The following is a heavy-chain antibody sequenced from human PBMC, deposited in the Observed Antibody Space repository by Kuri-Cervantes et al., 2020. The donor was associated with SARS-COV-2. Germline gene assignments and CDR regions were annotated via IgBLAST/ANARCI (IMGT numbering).Heavy chain of an antibody. V-gene: IGHV3-11*04. CDR2: ISSSGSTI. CDR3: AREDITIFGVVKEYFDL. D-gene: IGHD3-3*01. J-gene: IGHJ2*01. CDR1: GFTFSDYY. Sequence: GESLKISCAAPGFTFSDYYMSWIRQAPGKGLEWVSYISSSGSTIYYAASVKGRFTISRDNAKKSLYLQMNSLRAEDTAVYYCAREDITIFGVVKEYFDLWGRGTLVTVSS.